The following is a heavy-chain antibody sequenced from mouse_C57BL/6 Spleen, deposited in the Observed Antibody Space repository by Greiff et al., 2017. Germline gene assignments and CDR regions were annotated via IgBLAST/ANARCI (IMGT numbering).Heavy chain of an antibody. CDR2: IDPEDGET. CDR3: APSTMVTSWFAY. CDR1: GFNIKDYY. D-gene: IGHD2-2*01. Sequence: EVKLQESGAELVKPGASVKLSCTASGFNIKDYYMHWVKQRTEQGLEWIGRIDPEDGETTYAPKFKGKATITADTSSNTAYLQLSSLTSEDAAVYYCAPSTMVTSWFAYWGQGTLVTVSA. V-gene: IGHV14-2*01. J-gene: IGHJ3*01.